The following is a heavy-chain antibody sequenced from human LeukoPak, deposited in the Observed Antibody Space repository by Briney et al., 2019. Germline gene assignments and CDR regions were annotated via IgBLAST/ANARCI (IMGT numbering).Heavy chain of an antibody. CDR1: GGSFSGYY. J-gene: IGHJ4*02. D-gene: IGHD3-3*01. V-gene: IGHV4-34*01. CDR2: INHSGST. CDR3: ERGLPGEGFWSGYHPHFDY. Sequence: PSETLSLTCAVYGGSFSGYYWSWIRQPPGKGLEWIGEINHSGSTNYNPSLKSRVTISVDTSKNQFSLKLSSVTAADTAVYYCERGLPGEGFWSGYHPHFDYWGQGTLVTVSS.